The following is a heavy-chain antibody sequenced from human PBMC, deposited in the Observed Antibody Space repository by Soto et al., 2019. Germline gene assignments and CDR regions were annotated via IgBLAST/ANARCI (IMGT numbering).Heavy chain of an antibody. J-gene: IGHJ3*01. CDR1: GFPFSSYA. V-gene: IGHV3-23*01. D-gene: IGHD3-10*02. CDR3: ASLYVSSSSEAFEF. CDR2: IGNSGDVT. Sequence: EVQVLESGGGMAQPGGSLRLSCTVSGFPFSSYATTWVRQAPGKGLEWVSAIGNSGDVTYYADSVKGRFTISRDNSKNTLYMHMNSLTAEDTALYYCASLYVSSSSEAFEFWCQGTVFTVSS.